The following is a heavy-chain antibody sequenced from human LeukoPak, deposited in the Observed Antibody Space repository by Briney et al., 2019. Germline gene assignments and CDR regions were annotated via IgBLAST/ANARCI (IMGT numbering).Heavy chain of an antibody. Sequence: GGSLRLSCAASGSTFSSYWMSWVRQAPGKGLEWVANIKQDGSEKYYVDSVKGRFTISRDNAKNSLYLQMNSLRAEDTAVYYCAREYYDYVWGSYRYHGMDVWGQGTTVTVSS. D-gene: IGHD3-16*02. CDR1: GSTFSSYW. CDR3: AREYYDYVWGSYRYHGMDV. CDR2: IKQDGSEK. J-gene: IGHJ6*02. V-gene: IGHV3-7*01.